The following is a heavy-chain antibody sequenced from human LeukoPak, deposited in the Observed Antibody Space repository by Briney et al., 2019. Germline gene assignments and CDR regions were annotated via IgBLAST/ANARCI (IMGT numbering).Heavy chain of an antibody. CDR3: AKDRQWLYYFDY. D-gene: IGHD6-19*01. Sequence: GGSLRLSCAASGFTFSSYAMSWVRQAPGKGLEWVSAISGSGGSTYYADSVKGRFTISRDNPKNTLYLQMNSLRAEDTAVYYCAKDRQWLYYFDYWGQGTLVTVSS. V-gene: IGHV3-23*01. J-gene: IGHJ4*02. CDR2: ISGSGGST. CDR1: GFTFSSYA.